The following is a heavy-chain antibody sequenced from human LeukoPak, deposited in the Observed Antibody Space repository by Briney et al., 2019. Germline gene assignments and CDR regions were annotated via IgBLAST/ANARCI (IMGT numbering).Heavy chain of an antibody. Sequence: GGSLRLSCSASGFTFSTYTMHWVRQAPGKGLEYVSAISSDGGGTYYADSVKDRFTISRDNSKNTLFLQMSSLRAEDTAVYYCVKDRGLVGSGWSNWFDPRGQGTLVTVSS. V-gene: IGHV3-64D*06. CDR2: ISSDGGGT. CDR3: VKDRGLVGSGWSNWFDP. CDR1: GFTFSTYT. D-gene: IGHD6-19*01. J-gene: IGHJ5*02.